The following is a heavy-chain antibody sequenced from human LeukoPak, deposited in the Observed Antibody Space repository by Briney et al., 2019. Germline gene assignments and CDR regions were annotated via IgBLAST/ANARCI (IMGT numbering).Heavy chain of an antibody. V-gene: IGHV3-23*01. Sequence: GGSLRLSCVGSGFTSIAYALTWARQAPGKGLEWVSGISGGGVTTYYADSVKGRLTISRGNSKNTLYLQMNSLRADDTAIYYCARNQQLGGHSYYYYGMDVWGQGTTVTVSS. J-gene: IGHJ6*02. CDR2: ISGGGVTT. D-gene: IGHD3-16*01. CDR3: ARNQQLGGHSYYYYGMDV. CDR1: GFTSIAYA.